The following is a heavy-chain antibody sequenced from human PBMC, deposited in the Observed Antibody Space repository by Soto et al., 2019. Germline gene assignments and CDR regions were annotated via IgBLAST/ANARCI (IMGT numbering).Heavy chain of an antibody. J-gene: IGHJ4*02. CDR2: INPNSGVT. Sequence: QVQLVQSGAEVKEPGASVKVSCKASGYTFTGYFMHWVRQAPGQGFEWMGWINPNSGVTNYARKFQGRVTMTRDTSISTAYMELSRLRSDDTAVYYCARGVGVADPSNLYYVDCWGQGNLVTVSS. D-gene: IGHD6-19*01. CDR1: GYTFTGYF. CDR3: ARGVGVADPSNLYYVDC. V-gene: IGHV1-2*02.